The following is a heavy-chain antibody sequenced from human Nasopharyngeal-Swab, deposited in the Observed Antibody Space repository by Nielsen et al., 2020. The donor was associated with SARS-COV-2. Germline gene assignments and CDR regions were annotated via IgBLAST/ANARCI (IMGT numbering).Heavy chain of an antibody. CDR1: RFPFSSYW. J-gene: IGHJ6*02. Sequence: GESLKISCAAARFPFSSYWMNWVRRVPGKGLEWVANIQRDGRSTNYIDSVKGRFTIFRDNAKNSLYLQMNSLRAEDTAVYYCAKELMWEWGSGYYYGMDVWGQGTTVTVSS. CDR2: IQRDGRST. D-gene: IGHD1-26*01. V-gene: IGHV3-7*01. CDR3: AKELMWEWGSGYYYGMDV.